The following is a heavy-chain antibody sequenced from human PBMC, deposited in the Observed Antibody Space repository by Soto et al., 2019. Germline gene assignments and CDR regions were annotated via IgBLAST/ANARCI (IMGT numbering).Heavy chain of an antibody. CDR2: IDPSDSNT. D-gene: IGHD6-13*01. CDR1: GYTFTGFF. CDR3: ARQIGSSSRWYFFDY. V-gene: IGHV5-10-1*01. J-gene: IGHJ4*02. Sequence: PGESVKISCXGSGYTFTGFFITWVRQMPGKGLEWMGRIDPSDSNTNYSPSFQGHVTISVDKSTSTVYLHWSSLKASDTAMYYCARQIGSSSRWYFFDYWGQGTLVTVSS.